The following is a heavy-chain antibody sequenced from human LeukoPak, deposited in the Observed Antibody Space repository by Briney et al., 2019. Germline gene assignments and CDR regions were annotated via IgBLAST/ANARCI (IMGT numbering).Heavy chain of an antibody. Sequence: PGGSLRLSCAASGFTFSNYWMTWVRQAPGNGLEWVANVNQDGSERYYVNSVRGRFTISRDNAKNSLDLQMNSLRAEDTALYFCVKANAMDVWGQGTTVTVSS. V-gene: IGHV3-7*04. J-gene: IGHJ6*02. CDR2: VNQDGSER. CDR1: GFTFSNYW. CDR3: VKANAMDV.